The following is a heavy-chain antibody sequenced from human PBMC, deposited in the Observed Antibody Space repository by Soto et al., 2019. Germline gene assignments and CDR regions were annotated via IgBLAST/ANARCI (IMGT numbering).Heavy chain of an antibody. V-gene: IGHV3-33*01. CDR1: GFFFRDFG. CDR2: IWYDGSNT. J-gene: IGHJ4*01. Sequence: GSLRLSCVASGFFFRDFGMHWVRQAPGKGLEWVSVIWYDGSNTYQGESVKGRFTMSRDISKNTLYLQMDSLRPEDTAVYYCAIAMAGKSHPFDSLGHGTLVTVSS. D-gene: IGHD6-19*01. CDR3: AIAMAGKSHPFDS.